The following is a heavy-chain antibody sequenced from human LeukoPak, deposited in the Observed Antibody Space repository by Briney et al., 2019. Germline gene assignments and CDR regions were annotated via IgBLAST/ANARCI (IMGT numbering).Heavy chain of an antibody. CDR3: ARKVGSGYSIDYFDY. D-gene: IGHD6-19*01. Sequence: GGSLRLSCAASGFTFSSYEMNWVRQAPGKGLEWVSYISSSGTTKYYAGSVKGRFTISRDSSKNTLYLQMNSLRAEDTAVYYCARKVGSGYSIDYFDYWGQGTLVTVSS. V-gene: IGHV3-48*03. CDR1: GFTFSSYE. CDR2: ISSSGTTK. J-gene: IGHJ4*02.